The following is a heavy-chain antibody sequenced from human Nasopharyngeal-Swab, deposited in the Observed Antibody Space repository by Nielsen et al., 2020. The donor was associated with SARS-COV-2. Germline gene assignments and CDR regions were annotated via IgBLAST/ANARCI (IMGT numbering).Heavy chain of an antibody. V-gene: IGHV3-30-3*01. Sequence: GGSPRLSCAASGFTFSSYAMHWVRQAPGKGLEWVAVISYDGSNKYYADSVKGRFTISRDNSKNTLYLQMNSLRAEDTAVYYCARGLPAVAEYFDYWGQGTLVTVSS. CDR2: ISYDGSNK. D-gene: IGHD6-19*01. J-gene: IGHJ4*02. CDR1: GFTFSSYA. CDR3: ARGLPAVAEYFDY.